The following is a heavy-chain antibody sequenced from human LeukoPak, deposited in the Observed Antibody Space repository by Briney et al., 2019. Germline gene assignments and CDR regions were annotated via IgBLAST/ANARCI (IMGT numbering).Heavy chain of an antibody. CDR1: GGSFSGYY. V-gene: IGHV4-34*01. J-gene: IGHJ4*02. D-gene: IGHD2-2*01. CDR2: MNHSGSS. Sequence: SETLSLTCAVYGGSFSGYYWSWIRQSPGKGLEWIGEMNHSGSSNHNPSLKSRVTISVDTSKNQFSLKLKSVTAADTAVYYCARAPSGLVEPPTRGDYFDYWGQGTLVTVSS. CDR3: ARAPSGLVEPPTRGDYFDY.